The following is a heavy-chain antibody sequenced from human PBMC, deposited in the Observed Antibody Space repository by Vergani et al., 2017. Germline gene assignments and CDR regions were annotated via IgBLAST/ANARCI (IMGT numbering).Heavy chain of an antibody. CDR1: GGSISSRNC. CDR2: IYQSGST. Sequence: QVQLRESGPGLVTPSGTLSLTFAVSGGSISSRNCWSWVRQPPGKGLEWSGEIYQSGSTNYNPSLKSRVTISIDKSKNQFSLKLSSVTAEDTAVYYCARESGIDSRSLDAFDIWGQGTMVTVSS. J-gene: IGHJ3*02. D-gene: IGHD6-13*01. V-gene: IGHV4-4*02. CDR3: ARESGIDSRSLDAFDI.